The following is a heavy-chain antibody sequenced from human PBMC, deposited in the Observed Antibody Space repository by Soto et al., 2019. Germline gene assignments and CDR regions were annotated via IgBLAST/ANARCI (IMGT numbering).Heavy chain of an antibody. CDR2: ISGSGGST. Sequence: GSLKLSRAASGINFSSYAMSWVRQAPGKGLEWGPAISGSGGSTYYADSVKGRFTLSRDNSKNTLYLQMNSLRAEDTAVYYCAKGTDESSITMIVVVMGFDYWGQGTLVTVSS. J-gene: IGHJ4*02. V-gene: IGHV3-23*01. D-gene: IGHD3-22*01. CDR1: GINFSSYA. CDR3: AKGTDESSITMIVVVMGFDY.